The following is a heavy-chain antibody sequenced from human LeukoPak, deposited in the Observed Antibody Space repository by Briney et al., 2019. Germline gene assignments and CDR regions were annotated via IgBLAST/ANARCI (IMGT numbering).Heavy chain of an antibody. J-gene: IGHJ4*02. CDR2: IIPILGIA. D-gene: IGHD6-19*01. CDR3: ARALAPEGGWSFDY. V-gene: IGHV1-69*04. Sequence: GASVKVSCKASGGTFSSYAISWVRQAPGQGLEWMGRIIPILGIANYAQKFQGRVTITADKSTSTAYMELSSLRSEDTAVYYCARALAPEGGWSFDYWGQGTLVTVSS. CDR1: GGTFSSYA.